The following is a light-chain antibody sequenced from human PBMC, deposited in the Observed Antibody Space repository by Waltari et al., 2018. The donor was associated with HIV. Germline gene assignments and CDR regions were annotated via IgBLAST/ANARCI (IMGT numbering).Light chain of an antibody. V-gene: IGKV3-20*01. CDR1: QSVSSD. CDR2: GAS. CDR3: QHYTSSPTWT. J-gene: IGKJ1*01. Sequence: IALTQSPGTLSLSPGERATFSCRASQSVSSDLAWYHQRPGQAPRLLIYGASTRATGIPDRFSGSGSGTDFTLTINSLEPEDFAVYYCQHYTSSPTWTFGQGTKVEIK.